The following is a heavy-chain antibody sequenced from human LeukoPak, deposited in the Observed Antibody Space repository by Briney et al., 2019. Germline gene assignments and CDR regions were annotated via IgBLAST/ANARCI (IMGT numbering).Heavy chain of an antibody. V-gene: IGHV1-46*01. CDR3: ARDFPGYSSGWYHAFDI. Sequence: ASVKVSCKASGYTFTSYYMHWVRQAPGQGLEWMGIINPSGGSTSYAQKFQGRVTMTRDTSTSTVYMELSSLRSEDTAVYYCARDFPGYSSGWYHAFDIWGQGTMVTVSS. J-gene: IGHJ3*02. D-gene: IGHD6-19*01. CDR2: INPSGGST. CDR1: GYTFTSYY.